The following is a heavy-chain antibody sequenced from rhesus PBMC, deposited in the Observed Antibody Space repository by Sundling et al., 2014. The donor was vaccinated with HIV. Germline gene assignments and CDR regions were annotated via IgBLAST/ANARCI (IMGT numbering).Heavy chain of an antibody. J-gene: IGHJ4*01. CDR3: AREITIWTGYDY. V-gene: IGHV4-106*01. CDR1: GGSISESYY. D-gene: IGHD3-3*01. CDR2: IYGTGGFT. Sequence: QVQLQESGPGLVKPSETLSLTCGVSGGSISESYYWSWIRQSPGKGLEWIGYIYGTGGFTYYNPSLKSRVSIATDTSKNQLSVNLNSVTAADTAVYYCAREITIWTGYDYWGQGVLVTVSS.